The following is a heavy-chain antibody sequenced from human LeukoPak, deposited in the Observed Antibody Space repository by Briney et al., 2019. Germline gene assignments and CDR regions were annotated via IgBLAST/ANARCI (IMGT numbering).Heavy chain of an antibody. V-gene: IGHV3-30*02. CDR2: IRYDGSNK. Sequence: PGGSLRLSCAESGFTFSSYGMHWVRQAPGKGLEWVSFIRYDGSNKYYADSVKGRFTISRDNSKSTLYLQMNSLRAEDTAVYYCAKTLRFSEWPPSPFDYWCQGTLVTVSS. CDR1: GFTFSSYG. D-gene: IGHD3-3*01. J-gene: IGHJ4*02. CDR3: AKTLRFSEWPPSPFDY.